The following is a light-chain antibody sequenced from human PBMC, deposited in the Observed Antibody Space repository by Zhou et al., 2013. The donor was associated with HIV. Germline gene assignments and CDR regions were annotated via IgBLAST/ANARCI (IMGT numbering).Light chain of an antibody. CDR1: QNISNS. V-gene: IGKV1-39*01. CDR2: SAS. Sequence: DIQMTQSPSSLSASVGDKVTITCRASQNISNSLNWYQHRPGKAPSLLIYSASTLHTDVPSRFSGSGSVTDFTLTISSLQPEDFATYYCQQSYSTPWTFGQGTKVEIK. J-gene: IGKJ1*01. CDR3: QQSYSTPWT.